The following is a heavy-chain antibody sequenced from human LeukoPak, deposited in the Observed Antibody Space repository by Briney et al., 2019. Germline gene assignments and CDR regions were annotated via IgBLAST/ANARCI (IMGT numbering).Heavy chain of an antibody. J-gene: IGHJ4*02. CDR2: IYYSGST. Sequence: PSETLSLSSTVSGGSVSSYYASWIRQPPGKGLEWIGYIYYSGSTNCNPSLKSRLTISLDTFKNQFSRKLSSVTAADTAVYYCARGLRGSYRGWGQETVVTVSS. CDR3: ARGLRGSYRG. V-gene: IGHV4-59*02. CDR1: GGSVSSYY. D-gene: IGHD1-26*01.